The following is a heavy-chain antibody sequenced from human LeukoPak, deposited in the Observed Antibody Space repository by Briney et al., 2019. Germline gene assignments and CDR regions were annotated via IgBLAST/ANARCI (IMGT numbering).Heavy chain of an antibody. CDR3: ARLKPAAAGTV. CDR2: IYYSGST. J-gene: IGHJ4*02. V-gene: IGHV4-59*12. D-gene: IGHD6-13*01. CDR1: GGSISSYY. Sequence: SETLSLTCTVSGGSISSYYWSWIRQPPGKGLEWIGYIYYSGSTNYNPSLKSRVTISVDTSKNQFSLKLSSVTAADTAVYYCARLKPAAAGTVWGQGTLVTVSS.